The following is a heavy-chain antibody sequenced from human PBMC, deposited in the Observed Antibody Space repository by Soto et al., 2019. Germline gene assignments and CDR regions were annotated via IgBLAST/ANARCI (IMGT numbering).Heavy chain of an antibody. D-gene: IGHD1-1*01. CDR3: ARDIGVRGTSGIPDY. V-gene: IGHV3-30-3*01. CDR1: GFTFTSHA. Sequence: QVHLVESGGDVVQPGRSLRLSCAASGFTFTSHAMHWVRQTPGEGLEWVAIISDYGTRKFYADSVQGRFSISRDNARNTLYLQMNRLTIEDTGIFCCARDIGVRGTSGIPDYWGQGTLVTVSS. J-gene: IGHJ4*02. CDR2: ISDYGTRK.